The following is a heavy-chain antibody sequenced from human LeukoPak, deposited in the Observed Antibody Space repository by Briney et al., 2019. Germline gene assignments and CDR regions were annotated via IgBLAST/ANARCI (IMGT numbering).Heavy chain of an antibody. Sequence: SETLSLTCTVSGGSISSYYWSWIRQPAGKGLEWIGRIYTSGSTNYNPSLKSRVTISVDASKNQFSLKLSSVTAADTAVYYCARARAYTVTTGFDYWGQGTLVTVSS. V-gene: IGHV4-4*07. CDR1: GGSISSYY. CDR3: ARARAYTVTTGFDY. CDR2: IYTSGST. D-gene: IGHD4-17*01. J-gene: IGHJ4*02.